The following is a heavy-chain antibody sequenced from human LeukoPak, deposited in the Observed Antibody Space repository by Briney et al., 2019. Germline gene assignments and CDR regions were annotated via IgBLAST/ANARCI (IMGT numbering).Heavy chain of an antibody. Sequence: PGGSLRLSCAASGFTFSSNGMNWVRQAPGKGLEWVSYISSSSSTIYYADSVKGRFTISRDNAKNSLYLQMNSLRAEDTAVYHCATYRSYYYMDVWGKGTTVTVSS. V-gene: IGHV3-48*01. CDR3: ATYRSYYYMDV. J-gene: IGHJ6*03. CDR2: ISSSSSTI. D-gene: IGHD1-1*01. CDR1: GFTFSSNG.